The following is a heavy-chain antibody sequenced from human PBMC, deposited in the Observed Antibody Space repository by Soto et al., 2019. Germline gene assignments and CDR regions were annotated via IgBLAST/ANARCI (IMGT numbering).Heavy chain of an antibody. V-gene: IGHV1-69*01. J-gene: IGHJ6*02. Sequence: QVQLVQSGAEVKEPGSSVKVSCKASGGTFADFIMNWVRQTPGQGLEWMGGIVPMFGTPTYAEKFKGRVTISADGSTSTAYMELTSLRSEDMAVYYCARNGTYSSSLSQYSGMDVWGQGTTVTVS. D-gene: IGHD6-6*01. CDR3: ARNGTYSSSLSQYSGMDV. CDR1: GGTFADFI. CDR2: IVPMFGTP.